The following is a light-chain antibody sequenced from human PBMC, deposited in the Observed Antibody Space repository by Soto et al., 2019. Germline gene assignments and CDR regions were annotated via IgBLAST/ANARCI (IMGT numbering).Light chain of an antibody. J-gene: IGLJ1*01. CDR1: SSDVGGYNY. CDR3: CSYAGRYTYV. Sequence: QSALTQPRSVSGSPGQSVAISCTGTSSDVGGYNYVSWYQQYPGKAPKVMIFDVNKRPSGVPDRFSGSKSGNTASLTISGLQAEDEADYYCCSYAGRYTYVFGTGTKLTVL. V-gene: IGLV2-11*01. CDR2: DVN.